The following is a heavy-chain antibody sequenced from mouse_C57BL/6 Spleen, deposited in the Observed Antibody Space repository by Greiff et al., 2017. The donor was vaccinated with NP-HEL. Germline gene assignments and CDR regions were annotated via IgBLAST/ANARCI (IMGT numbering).Heavy chain of an antibody. Sequence: QVQLQQSGPGLVAPSQSLSITCTVSGFSLTSYGVSWVRQPPGKGLEWLGVIWGDGSTNYHSALISRLSISKDNSKSQVFLKLDSLQTYYTATYYCANYYSNGRFAYWGQGTLVTVSA. CDR1: GFSLTSYG. D-gene: IGHD2-5*01. J-gene: IGHJ3*01. V-gene: IGHV2-3*01. CDR3: ANYYSNGRFAY. CDR2: IWGDGST.